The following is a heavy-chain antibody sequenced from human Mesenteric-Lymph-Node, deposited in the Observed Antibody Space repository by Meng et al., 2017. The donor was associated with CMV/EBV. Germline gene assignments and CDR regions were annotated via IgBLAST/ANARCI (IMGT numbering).Heavy chain of an antibody. CDR2: VSHTGST. J-gene: IGHJ4*02. V-gene: IGHV4-4*01. D-gene: IGHD2-15*01. CDR1: VGSSTTNLG. Sequence: TCIVSVGSSTTNLGWSWVRQPPGKGLEWIGEVSHTGSTLYTPSLKSRVTISVDKAKNHFSLRLTSVTAADTGVYFCARSPGFYSLDYWGLGTLVTVSS. CDR3: ARSPGFYSLDY.